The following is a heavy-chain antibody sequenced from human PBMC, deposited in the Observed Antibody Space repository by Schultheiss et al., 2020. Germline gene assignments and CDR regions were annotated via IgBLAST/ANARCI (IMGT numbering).Heavy chain of an antibody. V-gene: IGHV4-38-2*01. CDR2: IYYSGST. J-gene: IGHJ5*02. CDR1: GFTFSDYY. Sequence: LRLSCAASGFTFSDYYMSWIRQAPGKGLEWIGSIYYSGSTYYNPSLKSRVTISVDTSKNQFSLKLSSVTAADTAVYYCARAVTGTGRIDPWGQGTMVTVSS. CDR3: ARAVTGTGRIDP. D-gene: IGHD1-7*01.